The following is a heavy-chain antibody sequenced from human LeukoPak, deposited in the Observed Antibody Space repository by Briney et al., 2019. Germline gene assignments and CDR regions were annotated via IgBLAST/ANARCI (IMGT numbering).Heavy chain of an antibody. V-gene: IGHV3-15*01. CDR1: GFTFDDYG. CDR2: IKSKTDGGTT. J-gene: IGHJ6*02. D-gene: IGHD1-26*01. Sequence: AGGSLRLSCAASGFTFDDYGMSWVRQAPGKGLEWVGRIKSKTDGGTTDYAAPVKGRFTISRDDSKNTLYLQMNSLKTEDTAVYYCTTDPTPGIGGMDVWGQGTTVTVSS. CDR3: TTDPTPGIGGMDV.